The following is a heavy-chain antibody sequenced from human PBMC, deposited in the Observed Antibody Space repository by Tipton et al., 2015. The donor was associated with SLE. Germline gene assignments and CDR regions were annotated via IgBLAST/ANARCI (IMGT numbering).Heavy chain of an antibody. CDR1: GGTFSSYA. Sequence: QSGAEVKKPGSSVKVSCKASGGTFSSYAISWVRQAPGQGLEWMGGIIPIFGTANYAQKFQGRVTITADESTSTAYMELSSLRSEDTAVYYCARVGYCSGGSCYANRYYYMDVWGKGTTVTVSS. V-gene: IGHV1-69*01. J-gene: IGHJ6*03. CDR3: ARVGYCSGGSCYANRYYYMDV. D-gene: IGHD2-15*01. CDR2: IIPIFGTA.